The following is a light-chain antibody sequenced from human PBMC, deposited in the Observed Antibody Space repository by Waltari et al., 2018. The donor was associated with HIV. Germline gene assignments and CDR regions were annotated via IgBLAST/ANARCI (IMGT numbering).Light chain of an antibody. Sequence: DVVMTQSLFSLPATLGQPASISCRSSQSVVHGDGNTYLNWFHQRPGQSPRRLIYRVSNRDSGVPDRISGSGSGNDFTLKISRVEAEDVGVYYCMQGTHWPYTFGQGTKLEIK. V-gene: IGKV2-30*02. CDR1: QSVVHGDGNTY. CDR3: MQGTHWPYT. CDR2: RVS. J-gene: IGKJ2*01.